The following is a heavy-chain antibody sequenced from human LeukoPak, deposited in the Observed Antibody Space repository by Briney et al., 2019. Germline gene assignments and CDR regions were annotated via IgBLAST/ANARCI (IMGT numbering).Heavy chain of an antibody. D-gene: IGHD3-10*01. CDR2: ISYDGTKT. CDR3: AKDNEKWEFLALFDH. V-gene: IGHV3-30*04. CDR1: EFTFSRYA. Sequence: GGSLRLSCAASEFTFSRYAMHWVRKAPGKGLEWLAIISYDGTKTYYADSVRGRFTISRDNSKNILYLQMNSPRTEDTGLYYCAKDNEKWEFLALFDHWGQGAHVIVS. J-gene: IGHJ4*02.